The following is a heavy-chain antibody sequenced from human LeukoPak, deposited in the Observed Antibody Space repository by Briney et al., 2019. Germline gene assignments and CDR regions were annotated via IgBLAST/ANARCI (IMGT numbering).Heavy chain of an antibody. CDR1: GRPFSSSI. CDR2: MSFDGGQ. CDR3: AREGHTSGFCGAFDI. J-gene: IGHJ3*02. D-gene: IGHD5-12*01. V-gene: IGHV3-30*03. Sequence: GGSLRLSCALSGRPFSSSIMHWVRQAPGKGLEWVAGMSFDGGQYYVDSVKGRFTTSRDNSGNTVFLHMTSLRPEDTAVYFCAREGHTSGFCGAFDIWGQGTTVTISS.